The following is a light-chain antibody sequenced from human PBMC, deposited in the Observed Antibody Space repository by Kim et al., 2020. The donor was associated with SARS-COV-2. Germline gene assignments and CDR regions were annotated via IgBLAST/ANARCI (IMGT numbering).Light chain of an antibody. Sequence: VTTSCAGRGSNLGSGYDAHWYQQLPGTAPKLLIHNNNNRPSGVPGRFSGSKSGTSASLAITGLQAEDEADYYCQSYDSSLSAWVIGGGTQLTVL. CDR1: GSNLGSGYD. J-gene: IGLJ3*02. CDR2: NNN. V-gene: IGLV1-40*01. CDR3: QSYDSSLSAWV.